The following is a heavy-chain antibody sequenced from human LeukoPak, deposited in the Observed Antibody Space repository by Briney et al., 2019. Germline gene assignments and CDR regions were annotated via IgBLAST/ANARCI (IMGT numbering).Heavy chain of an antibody. Sequence: GGSLRLSCAASGFTFANYWMSWVRQAPGKGLEWVANIKQDGSEKYYVDSVKGRFTISRDNAKNSLYLQMNSLRAEDTAVYYCARDRRYCGGDCSVSDYWGQGTLVTVSS. CDR1: GFTFANYW. D-gene: IGHD2-21*02. CDR2: IKQDGSEK. V-gene: IGHV3-7*03. CDR3: ARDRRYCGGDCSVSDY. J-gene: IGHJ4*02.